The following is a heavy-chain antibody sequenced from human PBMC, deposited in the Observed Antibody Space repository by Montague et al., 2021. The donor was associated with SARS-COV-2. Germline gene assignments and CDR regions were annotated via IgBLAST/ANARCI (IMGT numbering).Heavy chain of an antibody. V-gene: IGHV2-5*02. J-gene: IGHJ6*02. Sequence: PALVKPTQTLTLTCTFSGVSLTSNNVGVGWIRRLPGKALECLAFVYWDDDKRYSPSLQSRLTITKDTSKNQVVLTMTNMDPVDTGTYYCAHRRRNYGMDVWGQGTSVTVSS. CDR3: AHRRRNYGMDV. CDR1: GVSLTSNNVG. CDR2: VYWDDDK.